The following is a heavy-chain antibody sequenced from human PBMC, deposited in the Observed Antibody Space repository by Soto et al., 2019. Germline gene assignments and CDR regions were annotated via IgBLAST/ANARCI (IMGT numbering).Heavy chain of an antibody. CDR2: VDPEGGET. CDR3: ATSPGYCSSTSCRHNWFDP. D-gene: IGHD2-2*03. V-gene: IGHV1-69-2*01. CDR1: GYTFTDYY. Sequence: EVQLVQSGAEVKKPGATVKISCKVSGYTFTDYYMHWVQQAPGKGLEWMGLVDPEGGETIYAEKFQGRVTITADTSADTAYMELSSLRSEDTAVYYCATSPGYCSSTSCRHNWFDPWGQGTLVTVSS. J-gene: IGHJ5*02.